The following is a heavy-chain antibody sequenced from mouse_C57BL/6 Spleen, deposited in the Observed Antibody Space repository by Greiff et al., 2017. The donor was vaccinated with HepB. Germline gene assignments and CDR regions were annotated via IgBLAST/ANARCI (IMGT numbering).Heavy chain of an antibody. D-gene: IGHD1-1*01. V-gene: IGHV1-55*01. J-gene: IGHJ1*03. CDR3: SRSDYYGSSYWYFDV. Sequence: QVQLQQPGAELVKPGASVKMSCKASGYTFTSYWITWVKQRPGQGLEWIGDIYPGSGSTNYNEKFKSKATLTVDKSSSTAYMQLSSLTSEDSAVYYCSRSDYYGSSYWYFDVWGTGPTVTVFS. CDR2: IYPGSGST. CDR1: GYTFTSYW.